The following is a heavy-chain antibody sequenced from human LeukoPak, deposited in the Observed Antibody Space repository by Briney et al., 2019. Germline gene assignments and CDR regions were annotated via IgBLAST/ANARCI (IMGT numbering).Heavy chain of an antibody. J-gene: IGHJ5*02. Sequence: GGSLRLSCAASGYTFSSYAMHWVRQAPGKGLEYVSAISSNGGSTYYANSVKGRFTISRDNSKNTLYLQMGSLRAEDMAVYYCARDVSRLRFLEWLSHSNWFDPWGQGTLVTVSS. CDR3: ARDVSRLRFLEWLSHSNWFDP. D-gene: IGHD3-3*01. CDR2: ISSNGGST. V-gene: IGHV3-64*01. CDR1: GYTFSSYA.